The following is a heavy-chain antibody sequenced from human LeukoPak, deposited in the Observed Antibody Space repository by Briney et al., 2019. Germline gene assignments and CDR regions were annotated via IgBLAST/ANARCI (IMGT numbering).Heavy chain of an antibody. CDR3: AKDKDSTNWYFDY. D-gene: IGHD2-15*01. Sequence: GGSLRLSCAASGFTFSSHGMHWVRQAPGKGLGWVAFIRYDGTNKYYADSVKGRFTISRDNSKNTLYLQMNSLRAEDTAVYYCAKDKDSTNWYFDYWGQGTLVTVSS. V-gene: IGHV3-30*02. J-gene: IGHJ4*02. CDR1: GFTFSSHG. CDR2: IRYDGTNK.